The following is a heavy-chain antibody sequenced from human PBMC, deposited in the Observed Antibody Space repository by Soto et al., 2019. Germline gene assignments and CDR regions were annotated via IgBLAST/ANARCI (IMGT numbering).Heavy chain of an antibody. CDR2: IYYRGTT. CDR1: GGSISSGDYY. V-gene: IGHV4-30-4*01. J-gene: IGHJ6*02. CDR3: ARALIQLWPHYYYGMDV. D-gene: IGHD5-18*01. Sequence: QVQLQESGPGLVKPSQTLPLTCTVSGGSISSGDYYWSWIRQPPGKGLEWIGYIYYRGTTYYNPSLKSRVTISVDTSKNQSSLKLSSVTAADTAMYYCARALIQLWPHYYYGMDVWGQGTTVTVSS.